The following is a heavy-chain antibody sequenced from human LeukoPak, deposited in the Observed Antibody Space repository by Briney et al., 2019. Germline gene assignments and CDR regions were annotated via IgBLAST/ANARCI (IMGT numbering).Heavy chain of an antibody. D-gene: IGHD3-22*01. Sequence: GESLKISCKGSGYSFTSYWIGWVRQMPGKGLEWMGIIYPGDADTRYSPSFQGQVTISADKSVSTAYLQWSSLKASDTAMYYCARSAHPYYYDSSGPPSAFDIWGQGTMVTVS. CDR2: IYPGDADT. V-gene: IGHV5-51*01. CDR3: ARSAHPYYYDSSGPPSAFDI. J-gene: IGHJ3*02. CDR1: GYSFTSYW.